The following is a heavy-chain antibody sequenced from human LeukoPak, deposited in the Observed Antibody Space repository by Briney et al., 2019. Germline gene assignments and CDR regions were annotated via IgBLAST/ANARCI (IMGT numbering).Heavy chain of an antibody. V-gene: IGHV1-18*01. J-gene: IGHJ4*02. CDR3: ARDRQMVTFGGVIVRPHGFYY. D-gene: IGHD3-16*02. Sequence: GASVTVSCTASGYTFTSYGISWVRQAPGQGLEWMGWISAYNGNTNYAQKLQGRVTMTTDTSTSTAYMELRSLRSDDTAVYYCARDRQMVTFGGVIVRPHGFYYWGQGTLVTVSS. CDR2: ISAYNGNT. CDR1: GYTFTSYG.